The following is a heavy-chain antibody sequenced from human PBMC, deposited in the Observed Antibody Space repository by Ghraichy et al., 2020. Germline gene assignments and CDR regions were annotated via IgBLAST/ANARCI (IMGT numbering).Heavy chain of an antibody. CDR1: RYTLTELS. V-gene: IGHV1-24*01. CDR3: ATYYGSGSYRGLGY. D-gene: IGHD3-10*01. J-gene: IGHJ4*02. CDR2: FDPEDGET. Sequence: ASVKVSCKVSRYTLTELSMHWVRQAPGKGLEWMGGFDPEDGETIYAQKFQGRVTMTEDTSTDTAYMELSSLRSEDTAVYYCATYYGSGSYRGLGYWGQGTLVTVSS.